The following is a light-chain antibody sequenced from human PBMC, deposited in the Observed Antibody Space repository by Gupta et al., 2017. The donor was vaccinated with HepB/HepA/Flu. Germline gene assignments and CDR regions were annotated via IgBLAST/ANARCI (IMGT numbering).Light chain of an antibody. CDR2: GTS. CDR3: ASRNSSGSHVV. Sequence: SSELSQAPAVSVALGQTVRISCQGDSRRSYYASWYQQRPGQAPSLVIYGTSNRPSGIPDRFSGSNSGTTASLTINGLQAEEEADYYCASRNSSGSHVVFGGGTKLTVL. V-gene: IGLV3-19*01. CDR1: SRRSYY. J-gene: IGLJ2*01.